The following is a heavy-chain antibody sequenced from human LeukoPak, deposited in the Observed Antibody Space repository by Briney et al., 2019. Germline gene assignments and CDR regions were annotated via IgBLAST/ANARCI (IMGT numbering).Heavy chain of an antibody. Sequence: SGTLSLTCAVSGDSISTTNWWSWVRQPPGQGLEWIGESYHSGSTNYNPSIKSRVIISVDKSKNQFSLKLRSVTAADTAVYYCARRHRADYFDYWGQGTLVTVSS. CDR1: GDSISTTNW. CDR3: ARRHRADYFDY. CDR2: SYHSGST. V-gene: IGHV4-4*02. J-gene: IGHJ4*02.